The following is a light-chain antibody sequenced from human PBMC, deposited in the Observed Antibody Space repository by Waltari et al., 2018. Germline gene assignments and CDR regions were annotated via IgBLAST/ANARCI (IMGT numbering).Light chain of an antibody. V-gene: IGKV1-39*01. J-gene: IGKJ1*01. CDR1: QSIRNF. CDR2: AAS. Sequence: DIQMTQSPSSLSASVGARVSITCRASQSIRNFLNWYLQKPGRAPKLLIYAASTLESGVPSRFSGSGSGTDFTLTISSLQPEDFATYYCQQSYSTPRTFGQGTKVEIK. CDR3: QQSYSTPRT.